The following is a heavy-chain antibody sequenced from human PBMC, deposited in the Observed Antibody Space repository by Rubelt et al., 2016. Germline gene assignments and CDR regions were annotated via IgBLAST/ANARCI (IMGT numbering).Heavy chain of an antibody. CDR2: FDVEDGET. V-gene: IGHV1-24*01. CDR3: STADSSSWYDATDT. Sequence: QVQLVQSGAVLKKPGASVKVSCKVSGDTLSVFSIHWVRQAPGKGLEWMGGFDVEDGETVYAQNFQGRLIMTEETSTDTAYMERSRLTSADTAVYYCSTADSSSWYDATDTWGQGTMVTVSS. J-gene: IGHJ3*02. D-gene: IGHD6-13*01. CDR1: GDTLSVFS.